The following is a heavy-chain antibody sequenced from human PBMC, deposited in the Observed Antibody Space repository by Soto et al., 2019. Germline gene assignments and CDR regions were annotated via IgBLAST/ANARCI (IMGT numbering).Heavy chain of an antibody. V-gene: IGHV3-23*01. J-gene: IGHJ5*02. D-gene: IGHD2-15*01. CDR2: ISGSGGST. CDR1: GFTFNNYA. CDR3: AKDCRGVRCFSS. Sequence: GGSLRLSCAASGFTFNNYAMSWVRQAPGKGLEWVSHISGSGGSTDYADSVKGRFTISRENSKNTLYLQMNSLRADDTAVYYCAKDCRGVRCFSSWGQGTLVTVSS.